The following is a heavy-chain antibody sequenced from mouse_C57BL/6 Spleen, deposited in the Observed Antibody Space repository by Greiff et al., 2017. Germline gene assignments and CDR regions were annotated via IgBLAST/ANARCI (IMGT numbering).Heavy chain of an antibody. CDR2: IYPRDGST. Sequence: QVQLKESGPELVKPGASVKLSCKASGYTFTSYDINWVKQRPGQGLEWIGWIYPRDGSTKYNEKFKGKATLTVDTSSSTAYMKLHSLTSEDSAVYCCARWSTMVTTRNYYDMEYWGQGTSVTVSS. V-gene: IGHV1-85*01. CDR3: ARWSTMVTTRNYYDMEY. CDR1: GYTFTSYD. D-gene: IGHD2-2*01. J-gene: IGHJ4*01.